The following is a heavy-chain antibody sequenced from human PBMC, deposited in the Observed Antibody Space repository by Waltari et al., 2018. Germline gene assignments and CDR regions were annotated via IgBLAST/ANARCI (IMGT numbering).Heavy chain of an antibody. CDR3: AREASYGPTFNYYYGMDV. Sequence: EVQLVESGGGLIQPGGSLRLSCAASGFTVSSNYLSWVRQAPGKGLEWVSVIYSGGSTYYADSVKGRFTISRDNSENTLYLQMNSLRAEDTAVYYCAREASYGPTFNYYYGMDVWGQGTTVTVSS. CDR1: GFTVSSNY. D-gene: IGHD5-18*01. V-gene: IGHV3-53*01. J-gene: IGHJ6*02. CDR2: IYSGGST.